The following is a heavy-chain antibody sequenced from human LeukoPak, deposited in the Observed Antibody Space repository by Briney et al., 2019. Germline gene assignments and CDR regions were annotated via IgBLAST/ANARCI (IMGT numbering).Heavy chain of an antibody. CDR1: GSIFSRYW. Sequence: GGSLRLSCAASGSIFSRYWMTWVRQAPGKGLEWVANIDQDGSDKLYVDSVKGRFTISRDNAKNSLYLQLNSLRAEDTAMYYCVRDQGAAGNYWGQGTLVFVSS. D-gene: IGHD6-13*01. V-gene: IGHV3-7*01. J-gene: IGHJ4*02. CDR2: IDQDGSDK. CDR3: VRDQGAAGNY.